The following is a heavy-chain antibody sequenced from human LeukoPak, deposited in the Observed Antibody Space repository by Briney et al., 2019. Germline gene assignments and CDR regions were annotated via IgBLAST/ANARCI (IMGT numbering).Heavy chain of an antibody. D-gene: IGHD3-10*01. CDR2: INPNSGGT. J-gene: IGHJ3*02. Sequence: GASVKVSCKASGYTFTGYYMHWVRQAPGQGLEWMGWINPNSGGTNYAQKFQGRDTMTRDTSISTAYMELSRLRSDDTAVYYCACHRDYYGSGSYLAFDIWGQGTMVTVSS. CDR3: ACHRDYYGSGSYLAFDI. V-gene: IGHV1-2*02. CDR1: GYTFTGYY.